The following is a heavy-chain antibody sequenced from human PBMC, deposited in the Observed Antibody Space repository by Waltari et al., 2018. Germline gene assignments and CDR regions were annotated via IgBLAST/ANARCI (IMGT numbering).Heavy chain of an antibody. D-gene: IGHD1-26*01. Sequence: EVQLVQSGAEVKKPGGFVKISCKGSGTSFNIYWIGWVRQMPGTGLVWLGIIYPGDSDTTYSPSVQGQVTISADKSISTAYLQWSSLKASDTAMYYCARRGGSLFDIWGQGTMVIVSS. V-gene: IGHV5-51*03. J-gene: IGHJ3*02. CDR1: GTSFNIYW. CDR3: ARRGGSLFDI. CDR2: IYPGDSDT.